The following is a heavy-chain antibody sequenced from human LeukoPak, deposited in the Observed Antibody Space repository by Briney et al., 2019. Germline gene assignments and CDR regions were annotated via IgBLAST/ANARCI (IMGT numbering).Heavy chain of an antibody. CDR3: AREGGGSYTQVGYFGY. J-gene: IGHJ4*02. Sequence: GGSLRLSCAASGFTFSSYAMSWVRQAPGKGLEWVSAISGSGGSTYYADSVKGRFTISRDNSKNTLNLQMNSLRAEDTAVYYCAREGGGSYTQVGYFGYWGQGTGVPVSS. CDR2: ISGSGGST. CDR1: GFTFSSYA. D-gene: IGHD1-26*01. V-gene: IGHV3-23*01.